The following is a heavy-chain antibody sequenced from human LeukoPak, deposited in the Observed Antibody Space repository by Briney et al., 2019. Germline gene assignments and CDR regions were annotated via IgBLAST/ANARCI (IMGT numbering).Heavy chain of an antibody. CDR2: INPSGGST. CDR1: GYTFTSYY. D-gene: IGHD5-24*01. J-gene: IGHJ4*02. V-gene: IGHV1-46*01. Sequence: ASVGDAFKASGYTFTSYYMHWVRQAPGQGLEWMGIINPSGGSTSYAQKFQGRVTMTRDTSTSTVYMELSSLRSEDTAVYYCASSRDGYNTIENWGQGTLVTVSS. CDR3: ASSRDGYNTIEN.